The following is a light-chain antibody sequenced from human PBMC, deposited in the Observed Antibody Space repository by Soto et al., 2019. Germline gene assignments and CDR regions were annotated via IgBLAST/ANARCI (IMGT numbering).Light chain of an antibody. CDR2: EVT. Sequence: QSVLTQPPSASGSPGQSVTISCTGTSSDVGGYNYVYWYQQHPGKAPKLMIYEVTKRPSGVPDRFSGSKPGNTASLTVSGLQAEDEADYYCSSHADSNSYVFGTGTKVTVL. J-gene: IGLJ1*01. CDR1: SSDVGGYNY. CDR3: SSHADSNSYV. V-gene: IGLV2-8*01.